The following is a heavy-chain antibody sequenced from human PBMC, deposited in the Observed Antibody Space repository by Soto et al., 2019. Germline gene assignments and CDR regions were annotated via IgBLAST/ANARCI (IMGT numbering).Heavy chain of an antibody. D-gene: IGHD6-6*01. J-gene: IGHJ5*02. Sequence: ASVKVSCKASGFPFTGYYIHWVRQAPGQGLEWMGWININSGGTEYSQEFQGRVTMTRDTSISAAYMELRSLRSDDTAMYYCARDLTRQLAYWLDPWGQGTLVTVYS. CDR3: ARDLTRQLAYWLDP. V-gene: IGHV1-2*02. CDR2: ININSGGT. CDR1: GFPFTGYY.